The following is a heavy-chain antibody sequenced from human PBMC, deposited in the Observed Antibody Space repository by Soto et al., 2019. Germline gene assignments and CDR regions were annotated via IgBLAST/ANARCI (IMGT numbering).Heavy chain of an antibody. D-gene: IGHD5-18*01. CDR3: ASATGEYSYGKGRFDY. J-gene: IGHJ4*02. V-gene: IGHV1-69*01. CDR1: GGTFSSYA. Sequence: QVQLVQSVAEVKKPGSSVKVSCKASGGTFSSYAISWVRQAPGKELEWMGGIIPIFGTANYAQKFQGRVTITADESTSTAYMELSSLRSEDTAVYYCASATGEYSYGKGRFDYWGQGTLVTVSS. CDR2: IIPIFGTA.